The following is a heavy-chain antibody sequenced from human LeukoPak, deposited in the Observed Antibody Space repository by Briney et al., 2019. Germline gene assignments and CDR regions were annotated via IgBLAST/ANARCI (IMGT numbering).Heavy chain of an antibody. CDR1: GFTFSSYA. CDR2: ISGSGGST. Sequence: GGSLRLSCAASGFTFSSYAMSWVRQAPGKGLEWVAAISGSGGSTYYGDSVKGRFTISRDNSNNTLYLQMNSLRAEDTAVYYCARYNSSWFAQSPSDYWGQGTLVTVSS. CDR3: ARYNSSWFAQSPSDY. D-gene: IGHD6-13*01. V-gene: IGHV3-23*01. J-gene: IGHJ4*02.